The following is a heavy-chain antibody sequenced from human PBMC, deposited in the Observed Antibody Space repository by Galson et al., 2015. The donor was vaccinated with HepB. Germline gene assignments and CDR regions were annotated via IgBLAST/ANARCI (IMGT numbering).Heavy chain of an antibody. CDR1: GFTFSSYW. V-gene: IGHV3-7*03. D-gene: IGHD5-18*01. CDR3: ERDTAMVTDYSYYYYGMDV. CDR2: IKKDGSEK. J-gene: IGHJ6*02. Sequence: SLRLSCAASGFTFSSYWMSWVRQAPGKGLEWVANIKKDGSEKYYVDSVKGRFTISRDNAKNSLYLQMNSLRAEDTAVYYCERDTAMVTDYSYYYYGMDVWGQGTTVTVSS.